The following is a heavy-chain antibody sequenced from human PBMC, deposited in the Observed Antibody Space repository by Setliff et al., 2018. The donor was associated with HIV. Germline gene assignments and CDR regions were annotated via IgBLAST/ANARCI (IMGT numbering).Heavy chain of an antibody. J-gene: IGHJ4*01. D-gene: IGHD3-16*01. CDR3: ARLGDFPHTSYYLYAFDF. V-gene: IGHV4-38-2*02. CDR1: NFSITNGYY. Sequence: SETLSLTCTVSNFSITNGYYWGWIRQFPGQGLEWIGSINHSGNTYFNPSLKSRVTISVDTSKNQFSLHFQAVTAADTAIYFCARLGDFPHTSYYLYAFDFWGHGVLVTVTS. CDR2: INHSGNT.